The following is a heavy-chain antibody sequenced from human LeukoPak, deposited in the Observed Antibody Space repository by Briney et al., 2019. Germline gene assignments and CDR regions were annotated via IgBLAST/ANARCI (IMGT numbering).Heavy chain of an antibody. V-gene: IGHV4-31*03. D-gene: IGHD1-26*01. CDR3: ARVGGTNYYYYGMDV. J-gene: IGHJ6*02. CDR1: GDSISSGAYY. Sequence: PSETLSLTCIVSGDSISSGAYYWGWIRQYPGKGLEWIGYIYNGGGTYYNPSLKSRVTISVDTSKNQFSLKLSSVTAAGTAVYYCARVGGTNYYYYGMDVWGQGTTVTVSS. CDR2: IYNGGGT.